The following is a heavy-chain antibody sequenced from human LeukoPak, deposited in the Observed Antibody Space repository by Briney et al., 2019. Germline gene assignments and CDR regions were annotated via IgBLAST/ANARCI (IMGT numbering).Heavy chain of an antibody. CDR1: GYSISSGYY. Sequence: SETLSLTCTVSGYSISSGYYWGWIRQPPGKGLEWIGSIYHSGSTYYNPSLKSRVTISVDTSKNQFSLKLSSVTAADTAVYYCARRPRITMVRGVIIWFDPWGQGTLVTVSS. V-gene: IGHV4-38-2*02. D-gene: IGHD3-10*01. CDR2: IYHSGST. J-gene: IGHJ5*02. CDR3: ARRPRITMVRGVIIWFDP.